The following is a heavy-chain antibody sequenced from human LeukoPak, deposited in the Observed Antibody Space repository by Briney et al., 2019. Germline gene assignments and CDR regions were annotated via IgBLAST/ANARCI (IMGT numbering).Heavy chain of an antibody. V-gene: IGHV4-39*07. J-gene: IGHJ4*02. CDR3: ARLGGSTSPDY. Sequence: SETLSLTCTVSGGSISSSSYYWGWIRQPPGKGLEWIGSIYYSGSTYYNPSLKSRVTISVDTSKNQFSLRLSSVTAADTAVYYCARLGGSTSPDYWGQGTLVTVSS. CDR1: GGSISSSSYY. CDR2: IYYSGST. D-gene: IGHD2-2*01.